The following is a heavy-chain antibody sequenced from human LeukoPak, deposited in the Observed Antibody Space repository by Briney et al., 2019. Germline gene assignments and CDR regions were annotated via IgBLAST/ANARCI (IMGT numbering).Heavy chain of an antibody. V-gene: IGHV1-69*13. CDR1: GGTFSSNA. J-gene: IGHJ5*02. D-gene: IGHD6-19*01. CDR2: IIPMSGTV. Sequence: ASVKVSCKASGGTFSSNAISWVRQAPGQGLEWMGGIIPMSGTVKYAQRFQGRVTITADESTNTTYMELSSLRSEDTAVYYCARKYSSGWENWFDPWGQGTLVTVSS. CDR3: ARKYSSGWENWFDP.